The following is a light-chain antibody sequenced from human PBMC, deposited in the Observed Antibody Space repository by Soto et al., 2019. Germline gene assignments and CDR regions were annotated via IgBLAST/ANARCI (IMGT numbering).Light chain of an antibody. Sequence: QSVLTQPPSVSGAPGQRVTISCTGSSSNIGAGYDVHWYHQLPGTAPKLLIYGNSNRPSGVPDRFSGSKSGTSASLAITGLQAEDEADYYCQSFDASVSGSVFXTGTKGTVL. V-gene: IGLV1-40*01. J-gene: IGLJ1*01. CDR2: GNS. CDR1: SSNIGAGYD. CDR3: QSFDASVSGSV.